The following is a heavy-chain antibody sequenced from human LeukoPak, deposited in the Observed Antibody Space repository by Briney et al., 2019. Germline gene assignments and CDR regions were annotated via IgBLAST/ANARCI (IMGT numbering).Heavy chain of an antibody. V-gene: IGHV3-30*04. CDR1: GFTFSSYA. CDR3: ARDLGFDC. CDR2: ISYDGSNK. Sequence: GGSLRLSCAASGFTFSSYAMHWVRQAPGKGLEWVAVISYDGSNKYYADSVKGRFTISRDNSKNTLYLQMNSLRAEDTAVYYCARDLGFDCWGQGTLVTVSS. J-gene: IGHJ4*02.